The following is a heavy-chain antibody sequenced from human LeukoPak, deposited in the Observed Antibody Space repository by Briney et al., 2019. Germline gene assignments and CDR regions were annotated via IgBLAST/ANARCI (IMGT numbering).Heavy chain of an antibody. D-gene: IGHD3-22*01. J-gene: IGHJ4*02. CDR3: ARLPYYYDSSCWGIDY. CDR1: GFTFSDYY. Sequence: GGSLRLSCAASGFTFSDYYMSWIRQAPGKGLEWVSYISSSGSTIYYADSVKGRFTISRDNAKNSLYLQMNSLRAEDTAVYYFARLPYYYDSSCWGIDYWGQGTLVTVSS. V-gene: IGHV3-11*01. CDR2: ISSSGSTI.